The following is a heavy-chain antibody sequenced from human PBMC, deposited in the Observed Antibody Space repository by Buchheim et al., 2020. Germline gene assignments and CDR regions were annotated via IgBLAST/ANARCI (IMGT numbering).Heavy chain of an antibody. Sequence: QVQLQESGPGLLKPSHTLSLTCTVSGGSISSGGYYWSWIRQHPGKGLEWILYIYYSGSTYYNPSLKSRVTISVDTSTTQFSLKRSSVTAAETAVYYCARVGGTYDILTGYIVTRFDPWGQGTL. CDR2: IYYSGST. J-gene: IGHJ5*02. V-gene: IGHV4-31*03. CDR1: GGSISSGGYY. CDR3: ARVGGTYDILTGYIVTRFDP. D-gene: IGHD3-9*01.